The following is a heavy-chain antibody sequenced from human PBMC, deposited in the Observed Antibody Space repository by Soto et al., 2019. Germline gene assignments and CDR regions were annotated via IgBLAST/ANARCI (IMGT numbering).Heavy chain of an antibody. J-gene: IGHJ4*02. D-gene: IGHD2-2*01. CDR2: ISGAGGST. Sequence: GGSLRLSCAASGFTFSSYAMSWVRQTPGKGLEWVSLISGAGGSTFYADSVKGRFTISRDNSKNTLYLQMNSLRAEDSAVYYCAKAHLEYCPGATCYAFDYWGQGTLVTVSS. CDR3: AKAHLEYCPGATCYAFDY. CDR1: GFTFSSYA. V-gene: IGHV3-23*01.